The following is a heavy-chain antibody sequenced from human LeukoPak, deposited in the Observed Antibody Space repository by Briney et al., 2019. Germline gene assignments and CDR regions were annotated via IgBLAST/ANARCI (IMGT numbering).Heavy chain of an antibody. CDR1: GGSISSSSYY. J-gene: IGHJ3*02. Sequence: SETLSLTCTVSGGSISSSSYYWSWIRQPPGKGLEWIGEINHSGSTNYNPSLKSRVTISVDTSKNQFSLKLSSVTAADTAVYYCATTPYGGNSGLAFDIWGQGTMVTVSS. CDR2: INHSGST. D-gene: IGHD4-23*01. CDR3: ATTPYGGNSGLAFDI. V-gene: IGHV4-39*07.